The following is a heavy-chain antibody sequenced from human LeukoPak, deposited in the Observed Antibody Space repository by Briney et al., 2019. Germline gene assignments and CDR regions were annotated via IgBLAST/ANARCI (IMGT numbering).Heavy chain of an antibody. CDR3: AKNRTSWYYDY. V-gene: IGHV4-34*01. Sequence: SETLSLTCAVYGGSFSGYYWSWIRQPPGKGLEWIGEINHSGRTNYNPSLKSRVTISVDTSKNQFSLKLSSVTAADMAVYYCAKNRTSWYYDYWGQGTLVTVSS. J-gene: IGHJ4*02. CDR1: GGSFSGYY. D-gene: IGHD2-2*01. CDR2: INHSGRT.